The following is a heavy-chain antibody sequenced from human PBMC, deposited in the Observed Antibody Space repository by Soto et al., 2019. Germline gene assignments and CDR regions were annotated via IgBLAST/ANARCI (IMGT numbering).Heavy chain of an antibody. Sequence: ASVKVSCKVSGYTLTELSMHWVRQAPGKGLEWMGGFDPEDGETIYAQKFQGRVTMTEDTSTDTAHMELSSLRSEDTAVYYCATRRPVTNSAAPYYFDYWGQGTLVTV. CDR3: ATRRPVTNSAAPYYFDY. CDR1: GYTLTELS. V-gene: IGHV1-24*01. J-gene: IGHJ4*02. D-gene: IGHD2-2*01. CDR2: FDPEDGET.